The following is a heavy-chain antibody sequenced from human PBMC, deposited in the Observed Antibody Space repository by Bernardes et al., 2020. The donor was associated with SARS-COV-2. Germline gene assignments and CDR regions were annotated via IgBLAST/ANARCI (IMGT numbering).Heavy chain of an antibody. V-gene: IGHV5-10-1*01. D-gene: IGHD3-10*01. J-gene: IGHJ4*02. CDR1: GYGFTSYW. CDR3: ARPVSGSYYTNFDY. Sequence: GESLKISCKGSGYGFTSYWISWVRQMPGKGLEWMGRVDPSDSHSDYSPSFQGHVTISADKSISTAYLQWNSLKASDTAMYYCARPVSGSYYTNFDYWGQGTLVTVSS. CDR2: VDPSDSHS.